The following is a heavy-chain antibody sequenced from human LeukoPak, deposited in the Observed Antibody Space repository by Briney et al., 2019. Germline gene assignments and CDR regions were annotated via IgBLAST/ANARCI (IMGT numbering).Heavy chain of an antibody. CDR2: INPNTGGT. D-gene: IGHD2-8*01. CDR1: GYTFTAHY. Sequence: ASVKVSCKASGYTFTAHYIHWRRQAPGRGLEWVGWINPNTGGTEFAQNVQGRVTMTRDTSINTVYMELNRLTSDDTAVFYCAREAADSSVCDFWGQGSLVTVSS. CDR3: AREAADSSVCDF. J-gene: IGHJ4*02. V-gene: IGHV1-2*02.